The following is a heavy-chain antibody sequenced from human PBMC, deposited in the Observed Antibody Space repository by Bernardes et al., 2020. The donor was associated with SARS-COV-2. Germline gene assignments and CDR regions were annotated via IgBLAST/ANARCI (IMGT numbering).Heavy chain of an antibody. CDR1: GFTFSSYE. D-gene: IGHD3-16*01. Sequence: GGSLRLSCAASGFTFSSYEMNWVRQAPGKGLEWVSYISSSGSTIYYADSVKGRFTISRDNAKNSLYLQMNSLRAEDTAVYYCASQPGGDSRFQHWGQGTLVTVSS. J-gene: IGHJ1*01. V-gene: IGHV3-48*03. CDR2: ISSSGSTI. CDR3: ASQPGGDSRFQH.